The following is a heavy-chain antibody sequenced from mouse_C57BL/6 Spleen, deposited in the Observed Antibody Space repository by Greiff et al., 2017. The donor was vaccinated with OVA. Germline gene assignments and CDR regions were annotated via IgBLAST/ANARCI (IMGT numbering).Heavy chain of an antibody. D-gene: IGHD1-1*01. CDR2: FYPGSGSI. CDR1: GYTFTEYT. Sequence: VHLVESGAELVKPGASVKLSCKASGYTFTEYTIHWVKQRSGQGLEWIGWFYPGSGSIKYNEKFKDKATLTADKSSSTVYMELSRLTSEDSAVYFCARHEGGLLRKSYFDVWGTGTTVTVSS. J-gene: IGHJ1*03. V-gene: IGHV1-62-2*01. CDR3: ARHEGGLLRKSYFDV.